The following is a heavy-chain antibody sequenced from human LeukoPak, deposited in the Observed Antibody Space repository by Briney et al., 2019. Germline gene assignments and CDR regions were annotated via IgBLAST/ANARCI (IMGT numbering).Heavy chain of an antibody. CDR2: ISSNSRYI. J-gene: IGHJ4*02. V-gene: IGHV3-21*01. D-gene: IGHD1-1*01. CDR1: GFSLTPFS. Sequence: GESLRLSCTASGFSLTPFSMNWVRQAPGKGLEWISSISSNSRYIYHADSLKGRFTISRDNAENSLYLDMYSLRDEDTAVYFCARVDESLDKFDCWGQGTLVTVSS. CDR3: ARVDESLDKFDC.